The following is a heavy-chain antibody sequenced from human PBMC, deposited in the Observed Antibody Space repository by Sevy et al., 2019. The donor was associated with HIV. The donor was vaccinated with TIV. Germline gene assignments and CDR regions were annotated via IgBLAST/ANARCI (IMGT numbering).Heavy chain of an antibody. V-gene: IGHV3-21*01. CDR1: GFTLSDYN. Sequence: GGSLRLSCAASGFTLSDYNMNWVRQAPGKGLEWVSSITDSSSYIYHADSVKGRFTISRDNAKKSLYLQMNSLRAEDTAIYYCARDRRTLNYYGSSGYNYYFDYWGQGTLVTVSS. CDR3: ARDRRTLNYYGSSGYNYYFDY. CDR2: ITDSSSYI. D-gene: IGHD3-22*01. J-gene: IGHJ4*02.